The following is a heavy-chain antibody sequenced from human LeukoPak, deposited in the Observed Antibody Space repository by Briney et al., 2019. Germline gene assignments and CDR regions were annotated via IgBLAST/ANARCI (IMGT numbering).Heavy chain of an antibody. CDR2: IYPEGNEK. V-gene: IGHV3-7*04. J-gene: IGHJ4*02. CDR1: GFTFSNFW. CDR3: ARGDAFSGDH. Sequence: GGSLRLSRAVSGFTFSNFWMSWVRQAPGRGLEWVANIYPEGNEKYHVESVKGRFTISRDNAKNSLFLQMNGLRVEDTAVYYCARGDAFSGDHWGQGTLVTVSS.